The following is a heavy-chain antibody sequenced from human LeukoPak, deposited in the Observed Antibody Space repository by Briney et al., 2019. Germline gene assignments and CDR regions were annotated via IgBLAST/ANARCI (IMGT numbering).Heavy chain of an antibody. J-gene: IGHJ4*02. CDR3: ARDGRAVATNFDY. V-gene: IGHV1-8*03. CDR2: MKPNSGNT. Sequence: ASVKVSCKVSGYTFTGYYMHWVRHAPGQGLEWMGWMKPNSGNTGYAQKFQGRVTISRNTSINTAYMELSSLRSEDTAVYYCARDGRAVATNFDYWGQGTLVTVSS. CDR1: GYTFTGYY. D-gene: IGHD5-12*01.